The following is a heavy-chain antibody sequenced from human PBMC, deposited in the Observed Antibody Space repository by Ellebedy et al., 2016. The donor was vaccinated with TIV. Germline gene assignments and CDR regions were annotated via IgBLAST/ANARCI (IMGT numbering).Heavy chain of an antibody. Sequence: SETLSLXXSVSGGSMTYYYWSWIRQPPGKGLEWIGYIYYRGSTIYNPSLKSRVTISVDTSKSHLSLKLRSVTAADTAIYYCATSVMATLPFDSWGQGTMVTVSS. CDR2: IYYRGST. J-gene: IGHJ4*02. CDR1: GGSMTYYY. V-gene: IGHV4-59*08. D-gene: IGHD5-12*01. CDR3: ATSVMATLPFDS.